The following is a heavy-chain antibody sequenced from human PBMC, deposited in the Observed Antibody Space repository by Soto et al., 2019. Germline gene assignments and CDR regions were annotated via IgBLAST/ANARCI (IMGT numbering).Heavy chain of an antibody. CDR3: AKDGGTQYYDFWSGYYLHYYGMDV. CDR2: ISGSGGST. CDR1: GFTFSSYA. D-gene: IGHD3-3*01. V-gene: IGHV3-23*01. J-gene: IGHJ6*02. Sequence: GGSLRLSCAASGFTFSSYAMSWVRQAPGKGLEWVSAISGSGGSTYYADSVKGRFTISRDNSKNTLYLQMNSLRAEDTAVYYCAKDGGTQYYDFWSGYYLHYYGMDVWGQGTTVTVSS.